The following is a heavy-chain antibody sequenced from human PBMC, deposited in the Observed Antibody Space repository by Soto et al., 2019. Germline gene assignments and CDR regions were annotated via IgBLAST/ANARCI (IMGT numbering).Heavy chain of an antibody. Sequence: GGSLRLSCATSGFTFDDYAVHWVRRTPGKGLEWVAGVTWNSGSVAYADSVRGRFTISRDNARHSLSLQMNSLRPEDTASYHCVKDTGVSFSSGFCCAFDTWGLGTTVTVSS. J-gene: IGHJ3*02. D-gene: IGHD3-3*01. CDR1: GFTFDDYA. CDR3: VKDTGVSFSSGFCCAFDT. V-gene: IGHV3-9*01. CDR2: VTWNSGSV.